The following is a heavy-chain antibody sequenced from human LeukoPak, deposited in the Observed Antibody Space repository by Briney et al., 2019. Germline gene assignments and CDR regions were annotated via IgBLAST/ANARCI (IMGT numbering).Heavy chain of an antibody. V-gene: IGHV3-48*01. CDR1: GFTFSSYS. D-gene: IGHD1-14*01. CDR2: ISSSSSTI. CDR3: ARDNRGFVDY. Sequence: GGSLRLSCAASGFTFSSYSMNWVRQAPGKGLEWVSYISSSSSTIHYADSVKGRFTISRDNAKNSLYLQMNSLRAEDTAVYYCARDNRGFVDYWGQGTLVTVSS. J-gene: IGHJ4*02.